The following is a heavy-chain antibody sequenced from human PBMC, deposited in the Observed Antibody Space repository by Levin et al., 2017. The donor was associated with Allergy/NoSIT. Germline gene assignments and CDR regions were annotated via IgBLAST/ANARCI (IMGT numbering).Heavy chain of an antibody. V-gene: IGHV3-15*01. CDR3: TIDISGSSPGIDY. J-gene: IGHJ4*02. Sequence: GGSLRLSCAASGFTFSNAWMSWVRQAPGKGLEWVARIKRNNEGGTTDYSAPVKGRFTISRDDSKNTLYLQMNSLKIEDTAVYYCTIDISGSSPGIDYWGQGTLVTVSS. CDR2: IKRNNEGGTT. D-gene: IGHD1-26*01. CDR1: GFTFSNAW.